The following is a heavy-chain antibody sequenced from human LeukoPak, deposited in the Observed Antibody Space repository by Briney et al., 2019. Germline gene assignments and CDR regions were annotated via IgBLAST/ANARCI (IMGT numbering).Heavy chain of an antibody. CDR2: ISAYNGNT. J-gene: IGHJ4*02. CDR3: ARNLDSYGTYYFDY. D-gene: IGHD5-18*01. CDR1: GYTFTSYD. V-gene: IGHV1-18*01. Sequence: GASVKVSCKASGYTFTSYDINWVRQAPGQGLEWMGWISAYNGNTNYAQKLQGRVTMTTDTSTSTAYMELRSLRSDDAAVYYCARNLDSYGTYYFDYWGQGTLVTVSS.